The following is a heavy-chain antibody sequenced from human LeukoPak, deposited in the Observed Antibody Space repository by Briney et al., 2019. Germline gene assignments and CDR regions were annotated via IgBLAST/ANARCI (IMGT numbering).Heavy chain of an antibody. J-gene: IGHJ4*02. CDR1: GFTFSSYW. Sequence: HPGGSLRLSCAASGFTFSSYWMSWVRQAPGKGLEWVANIKQDGSEKYYVDSVKGRFTISRDNAKNSLYLQMNSLRAEDTAVYYCARGRGGYSSSWLDYWGQGTLVTVSS. V-gene: IGHV3-7*01. CDR2: IKQDGSEK. CDR3: ARGRGGYSSSWLDY. D-gene: IGHD6-13*01.